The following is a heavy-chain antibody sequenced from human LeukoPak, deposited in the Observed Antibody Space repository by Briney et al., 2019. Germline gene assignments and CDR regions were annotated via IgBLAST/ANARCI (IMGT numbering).Heavy chain of an antibody. CDR2: IHLDGGNK. Sequence: GGSLSLSCAASGFTFNGYGWHWVRQPPGKGLEWVAFIHLDGGNKYYADSVKGRFIISRDNSKNTVYLQMNSLRTEDTAVYYCARGERLGPDFWGQGTLVTVSS. J-gene: IGHJ4*02. V-gene: IGHV3-30*02. CDR1: GFTFNGYG. D-gene: IGHD1-1*01. CDR3: ARGERLGPDF.